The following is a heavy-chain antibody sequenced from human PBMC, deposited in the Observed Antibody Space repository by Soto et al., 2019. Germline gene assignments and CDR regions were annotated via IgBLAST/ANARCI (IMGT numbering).Heavy chain of an antibody. V-gene: IGHV4-34*01. CDR2: INHSGST. CDR3: ARALPKNQYSSGWYQPGGVDP. Sequence: PSETLSLNCAVYGGSFSGYYWSWIRQPPGKGLEWIGEINHSGSTNYNPSLKSRVTISVDTSKNQFSLKLSSVTAADTAVYYCARALPKNQYSSGWYQPGGVDPWGQGTLVTVSS. CDR1: GGSFSGYY. J-gene: IGHJ5*02. D-gene: IGHD6-19*01.